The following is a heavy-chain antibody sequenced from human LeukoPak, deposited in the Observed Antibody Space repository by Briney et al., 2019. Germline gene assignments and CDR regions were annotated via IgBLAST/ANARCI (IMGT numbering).Heavy chain of an antibody. CDR2: TSYDGSNK. J-gene: IGHJ6*02. D-gene: IGHD3-10*01. CDR1: GFTFSSYA. V-gene: IGHV3-30-3*01. Sequence: GGSLRLSCAASGFTFSSYAMHWVRQAPGKGLEWVAVTSYDGSNKYYADSVKGRFTISRNNSKNTLYLQMNSLRAEDTAVYYCARDFTMVREVITQAGDVWGQGTTVTVSS. CDR3: ARDFTMVREVITQAGDV.